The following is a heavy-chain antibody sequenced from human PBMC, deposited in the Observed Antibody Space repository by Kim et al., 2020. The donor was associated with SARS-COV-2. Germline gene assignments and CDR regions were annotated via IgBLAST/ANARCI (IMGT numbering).Heavy chain of an antibody. CDR2: IYYSGST. Sequence: SETLSLTCTVSGGSISSSSYYWGWIRQPPGKGLEWIGSIYYSGSTYYNPSLKSRVTISVDTSKNQFSLKLSSVTAADTAVYYCARQPTTAYNWFDPWGQGTLVTVSS. J-gene: IGHJ5*02. CDR1: GGSISSSSYY. D-gene: IGHD4-4*01. CDR3: ARQPTTAYNWFDP. V-gene: IGHV4-39*01.